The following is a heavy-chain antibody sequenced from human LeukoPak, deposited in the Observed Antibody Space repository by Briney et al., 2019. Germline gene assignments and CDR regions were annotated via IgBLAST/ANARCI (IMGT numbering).Heavy chain of an antibody. D-gene: IGHD3-10*01. V-gene: IGHV4-39*01. CDR1: GGSISSSSYY. Sequence: SETLSLTCTVSGGSISSSSYYWGWIRQPPGKGLEWIGSIYYSGSTYYNPSLKSRVTISVDTSKNQFSLKLSSVTAADTAVYYCARHLSRVRGVIGWFDPWGQGTLVTVSS. CDR3: ARHLSRVRGVIGWFDP. CDR2: IYYSGST. J-gene: IGHJ5*02.